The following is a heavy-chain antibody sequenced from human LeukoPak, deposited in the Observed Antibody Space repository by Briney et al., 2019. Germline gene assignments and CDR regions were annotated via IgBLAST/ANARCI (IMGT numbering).Heavy chain of an antibody. D-gene: IGHD1-26*01. J-gene: IGHJ3*02. CDR2: TYTSGST. V-gene: IGHV4-61*02. CDR1: GGSISSGSYY. Sequence: SETLSLTCTVSGGSISSGSYYWSWIRQPAGKGLEWIGRTYTSGSTNYNPSLKSRVTISVDTSKNQFSLKLSSVTAADTAVYYCTSGNYYDDAFDIWGQGTMVTVSS. CDR3: TSGNYYDDAFDI.